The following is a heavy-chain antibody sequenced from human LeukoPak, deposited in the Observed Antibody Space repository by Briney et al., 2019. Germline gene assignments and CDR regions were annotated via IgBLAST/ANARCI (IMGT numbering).Heavy chain of an antibody. J-gene: IGHJ6*02. CDR3: ARVGDCSSTSCYANYYYYGMDV. D-gene: IGHD2-2*01. V-gene: IGHV3-21*01. CDR2: ISSSSSYI. CDR1: GDSINSYY. Sequence: PSETLSLTCTVSGDSINSYYWNWVRQAPGKGLEWVSSISSSSSYIYYADSVKGRFTISRDNAKNSLYLQMNSLRAEDTAVYYCARVGDCSSTSCYANYYYYGMDVWGQGTTVTVSS.